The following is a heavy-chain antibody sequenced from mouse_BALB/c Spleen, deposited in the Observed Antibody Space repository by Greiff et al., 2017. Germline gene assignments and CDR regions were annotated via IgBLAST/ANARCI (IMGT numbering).Heavy chain of an antibody. Sequence: EVQVVESGGGLVKPGGSLKLSCAASGFTFSSYAMSWVRQSPEKRLEWVAEISSGGSYTYYPDTVTGRFTISRDNAKNTLYLEMSSLRSEDTAMYYCARDLDYWGQGTTLTVSS. CDR2: ISSGGSYT. CDR1: GFTFSSYA. J-gene: IGHJ2*01. CDR3: ARDLDY. V-gene: IGHV5-9-4*01.